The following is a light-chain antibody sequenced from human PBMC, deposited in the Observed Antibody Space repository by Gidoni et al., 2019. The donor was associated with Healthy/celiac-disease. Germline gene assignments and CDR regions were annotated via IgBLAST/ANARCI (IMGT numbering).Light chain of an antibody. V-gene: IGKV3-15*01. Sequence: EIVMTQSPATLSVSPGERATLSCRASQSVSSNLAWYQQKPGQAPSLLIYGASTRATGIPARFSGSGSGTEFTLTISSLQSEEFAVYYCQQYNNWPPLTFGGGTKVEIK. CDR2: GAS. CDR1: QSVSSN. CDR3: QQYNNWPPLT. J-gene: IGKJ4*01.